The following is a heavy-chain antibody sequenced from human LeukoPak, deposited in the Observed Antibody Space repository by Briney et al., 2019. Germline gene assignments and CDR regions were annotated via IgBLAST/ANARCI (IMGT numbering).Heavy chain of an antibody. CDR3: AKSGYGATRGFDY. CDR1: GFTFNSYA. V-gene: IGHV3-23*01. J-gene: IGHJ4*02. D-gene: IGHD1-26*01. Sequence: GWSLRLSCAASGFTFNSYAMSWVRQATGKGLEWVSAISGSGGYTYYADSVKGRFTISRDNSKNMLDLQMNSLRVEDTAVYYCAKSGYGATRGFDYWGQGTLVTVSS. CDR2: ISGSGGYT.